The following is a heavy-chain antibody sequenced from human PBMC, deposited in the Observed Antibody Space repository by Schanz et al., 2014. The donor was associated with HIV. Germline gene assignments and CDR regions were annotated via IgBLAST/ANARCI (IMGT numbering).Heavy chain of an antibody. Sequence: QVQLVESGGSVVRPGRSLRLSCVASGFSFSNYGMHWVRQAPGKGLEWVAIIWFDGSNKYYADSVRGRFTISRDNSKNTVYLQAKSLRPEDTAVYYCAKDRNHYDSRYRGKGNYYYYYGMDVWGQGTTVTVSS. CDR2: IWFDGSNK. D-gene: IGHD3-22*01. CDR1: GFSFSNYG. CDR3: AKDRNHYDSRYRGKGNYYYYYGMDV. V-gene: IGHV3-33*06. J-gene: IGHJ6*02.